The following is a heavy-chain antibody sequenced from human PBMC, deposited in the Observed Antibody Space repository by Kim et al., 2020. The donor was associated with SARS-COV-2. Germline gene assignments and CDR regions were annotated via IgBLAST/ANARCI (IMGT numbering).Heavy chain of an antibody. D-gene: IGHD2-8*01. J-gene: IGHJ6*02. CDR1: GGTFRSST. CDR2: IIPIFGTG. Sequence: SVKVSCKASGGTFRSSTLSWVRQAPGQGLEWIGGIIPIFGTGNYAQNFQGRVTINADESTTTAYMELSSLTSEDTAIYYCARGMVGSSNHYTDSFIMDVWGQGTAVIVSS. V-gene: IGHV1-69*13. CDR3: ARGMVGSSNHYTDSFIMDV.